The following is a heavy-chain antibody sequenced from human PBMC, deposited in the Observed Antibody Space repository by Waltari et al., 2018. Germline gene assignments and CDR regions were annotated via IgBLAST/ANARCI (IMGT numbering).Heavy chain of an antibody. CDR1: GYTFTSYA. D-gene: IGHD2-8*02. Sequence: QVQLVQSGAEVKKPGASVKVSCKASGYTFTSYAMHWVRQAPGQRLEWMGWINAGNGNTKYSQKLQGRVTMTTDTSTSTAYMELRSLRSDDTAVYYCARVSRKTGGMVYYFDYWGQGTLVTVSS. CDR2: INAGNGNT. V-gene: IGHV1-3*01. J-gene: IGHJ4*02. CDR3: ARVSRKTGGMVYYFDY.